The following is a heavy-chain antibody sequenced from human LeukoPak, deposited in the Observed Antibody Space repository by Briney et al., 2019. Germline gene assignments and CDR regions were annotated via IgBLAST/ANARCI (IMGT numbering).Heavy chain of an antibody. CDR2: IRYDGSNK. D-gene: IGHD1-1*01. J-gene: IGHJ4*02. CDR1: GFTFSSYG. Sequence: GGSLRLSCAASGFTFSSYGMHWVRQAPGKGLEWVAFIRYDGSNKYYADSVKGRFTIARDNSKNTLYPQMNSLRAEDTAVYYCAKDRTTGYSPGPSDYWGQGTLVTVSS. CDR3: AKDRTTGYSPGPSDY. V-gene: IGHV3-30*02.